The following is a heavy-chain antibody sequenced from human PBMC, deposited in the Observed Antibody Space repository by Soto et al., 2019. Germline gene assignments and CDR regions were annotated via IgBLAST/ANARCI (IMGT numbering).Heavy chain of an antibody. CDR1: GFTFSSYW. CDR2: IKQDGSEK. V-gene: IGHV3-7*03. CDR3: ETRPTFVVVTAIRPNDALDI. J-gene: IGHJ3*02. Sequence: SLRLSCAASGFTFSSYWMSWVRQAPGKGLEWVANIKQDGSEKYYVDSVKGRFTISRDNAKNSLYLQMNSLRAEDTPVYYCETRPTFVVVTAIRPNDALDIWGQGTMLTVSS. D-gene: IGHD2-21*02.